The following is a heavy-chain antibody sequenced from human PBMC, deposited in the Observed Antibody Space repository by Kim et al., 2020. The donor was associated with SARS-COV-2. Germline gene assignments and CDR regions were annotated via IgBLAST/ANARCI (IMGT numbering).Heavy chain of an antibody. CDR2: IKQDGSEK. V-gene: IGHV3-7*03. CDR1: GFTFSSYW. D-gene: IGHD3-10*01. J-gene: IGHJ2*01. Sequence: GGSLRLSCAASGFTFSSYWMSWVRQAPGKGLEWVANIKQDGSEKYYVDSVKGRFTISRDNAKNSLYLQMNSLRAEDTAVYYCARVQMVRGVKSLYRGVYFDLWGRGTLVTVSS. CDR3: ARVQMVRGVKSLYRGVYFDL.